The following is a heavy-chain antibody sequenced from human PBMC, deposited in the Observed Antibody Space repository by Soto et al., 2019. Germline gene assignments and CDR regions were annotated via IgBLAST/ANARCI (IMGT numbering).Heavy chain of an antibody. CDR2: IYYSGRT. CDR3: ARYCSSTSCYRFLGGMDV. CDR1: GGSVSSGSYY. Sequence: QVQLQESGPGLVKPSETLSLTCTVSGGSVSSGSYYWSWIRQPPGKGLEWIGYIYYSGRTNYNPSLKSRVTISVDTSKNQFSLKLSSVTAADTAVYYCARYCSSTSCYRFLGGMDVWGQGTTVTVSS. J-gene: IGHJ6*02. V-gene: IGHV4-61*01. D-gene: IGHD2-2*01.